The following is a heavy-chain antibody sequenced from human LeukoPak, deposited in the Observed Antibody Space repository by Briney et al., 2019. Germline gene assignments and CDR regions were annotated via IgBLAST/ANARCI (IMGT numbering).Heavy chain of an antibody. Sequence: PSETLSLTCAGYGGSFSGYYWSWIRQPPGKGLEWIGEINHSGSTNYNPSLKSRVTISVDTSKNQFSLKLSSVTAADTAVYYCARALLWFGELSGGYGMDVWGKGTTVTVSS. CDR1: GGSFSGYY. CDR2: INHSGST. CDR3: ARALLWFGELSGGYGMDV. J-gene: IGHJ6*04. V-gene: IGHV4-34*01. D-gene: IGHD3-10*01.